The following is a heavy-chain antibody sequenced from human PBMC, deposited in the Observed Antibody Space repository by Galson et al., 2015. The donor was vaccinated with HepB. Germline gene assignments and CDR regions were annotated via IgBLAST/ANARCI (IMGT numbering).Heavy chain of an antibody. J-gene: IGHJ6*02. CDR1: GFTFSSYW. CDR3: ARDLRRNGMDV. Sequence: SLRLSCAASGFTFSSYWMHWVRQAPGKGLVWVSCINSDGSSTLYADSVKGRFTISRDNAKNTPYLQVNTLRAEDTAVYYCARDLRRNGMDVWGQGTTVTVSS. CDR2: INSDGSST. V-gene: IGHV3-74*03.